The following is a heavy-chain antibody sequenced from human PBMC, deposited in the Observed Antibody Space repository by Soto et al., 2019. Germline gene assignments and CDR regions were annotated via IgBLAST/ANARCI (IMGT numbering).Heavy chain of an antibody. CDR3: ARVLVGWGSYYYYYGMDV. Sequence: SETVSLTCAVYGGSFSGYYWSWIRQPPGKGLEWIGEINHSGSTNYNPSLKSRVTISVDTSKNQFSLKLSSVTAADTAVYYCARVLVGWGSYYYYYGMDVWGQGTAVTVSS. CDR2: INHSGST. J-gene: IGHJ6*02. D-gene: IGHD3-16*01. V-gene: IGHV4-34*01. CDR1: GGSFSGYY.